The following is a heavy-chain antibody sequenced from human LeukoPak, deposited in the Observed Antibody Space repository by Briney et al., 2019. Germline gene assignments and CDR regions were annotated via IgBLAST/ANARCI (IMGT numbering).Heavy chain of an antibody. J-gene: IGHJ6*04. CDR1: GFTFSSYA. D-gene: IGHD1-26*01. CDR2: XXYDGSNK. V-gene: IGHV3-30*04. Sequence: GRSLRLSCAASGFTFSSYAMHWVRQAPGKGLEXXXXXXYDGSNKYYADSVKGRFTISRDNSKNTLYLQMNSLRAEDTAVYYCARERTRTSGRFKVGYYYYGMDVWGKGTTVTVSS. CDR3: ARERTRTSGRFKVGYYYYGMDV.